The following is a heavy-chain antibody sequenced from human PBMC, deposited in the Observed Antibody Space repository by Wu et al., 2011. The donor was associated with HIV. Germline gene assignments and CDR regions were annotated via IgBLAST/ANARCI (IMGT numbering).Heavy chain of an antibody. CDR3: ARPRVITTVGGSFDP. D-gene: IGHD1-14*01. J-gene: IGHJ5*02. CDR1: GYAFTGYY. CDR2: INPNSGGT. Sequence: QVQLVQSGAEVKKPGASVKVSCKASGYAFTGYYMHWVRQAPGQGLEWMGWINPNSGGTNYAQKFQGRVTMTRDTSISTAYMELSRLRSDDTAVYYCARPRVITTVGGSFDPWGQGTLVTVSS. V-gene: IGHV1-2*02.